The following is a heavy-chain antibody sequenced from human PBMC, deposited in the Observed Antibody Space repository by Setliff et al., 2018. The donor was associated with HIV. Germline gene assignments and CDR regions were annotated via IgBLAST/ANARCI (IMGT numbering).Heavy chain of an antibody. CDR3: AKDHATSSWFTALLDY. Sequence: GGSLRLSCAASGFTFDDYEMNWVRQAPGKGLEWVSYISSSDNTIHYADSVRGRFTISRDNSKNTLYLQMNSLRAEDTAVYYCAKDHATSSWFTALLDYWGQGALVTVSS. D-gene: IGHD6-13*01. V-gene: IGHV3-48*03. CDR2: ISSSDNTI. CDR1: GFTFDDYE. J-gene: IGHJ4*02.